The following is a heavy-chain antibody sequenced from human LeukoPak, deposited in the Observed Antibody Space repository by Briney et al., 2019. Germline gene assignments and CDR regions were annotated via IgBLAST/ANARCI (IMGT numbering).Heavy chain of an antibody. Sequence: GGSLRLSCAASGFTFSSYAMSWVRQAPGQGLEWVSAISAGGDSPYYADSVEGRFSIYRDNSKNTLYLQMNSLRAGDTAVYYCAKRRYCSSISCHDFDYWGQGTLVTVSS. J-gene: IGHJ4*02. CDR3: AKRRYCSSISCHDFDY. V-gene: IGHV3-23*01. CDR2: ISAGGDSP. D-gene: IGHD2-2*01. CDR1: GFTFSSYA.